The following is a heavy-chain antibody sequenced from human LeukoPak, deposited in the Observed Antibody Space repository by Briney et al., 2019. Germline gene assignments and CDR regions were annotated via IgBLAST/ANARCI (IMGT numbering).Heavy chain of an antibody. V-gene: IGHV4-59*01. J-gene: IGHJ6*03. CDR3: ARGAATYYDFWSGYYRDYYYYYMDV. Sequence: SETLSLTCTVSGGSISSYCWSWIRQPPGKGLEWIGYIYYSGSTNYNPSLKSRVTISVDTSKNQFSLKLSSVTAADTAVYYCARGAATYYDFWSGYYRDYYYYYMDVWGKGTTVTVSS. CDR2: IYYSGST. D-gene: IGHD3-3*01. CDR1: GGSISSYC.